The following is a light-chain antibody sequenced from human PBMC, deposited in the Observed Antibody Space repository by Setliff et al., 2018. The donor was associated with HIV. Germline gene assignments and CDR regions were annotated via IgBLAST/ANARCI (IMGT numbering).Light chain of an antibody. CDR3: SSCSSSNTLV. Sequence: QSALAQPPSVSGSPGQSVTISCTGTSSDVGTYDCVSWYQQPPGTAPKLMIYEVNNRPSGVPDRFSGSKSGNTASLTVSGLQTEDEADYYCSSCSSSNTLVFGGGTKVTVL. V-gene: IGLV2-18*02. CDR2: EVN. CDR1: SSDVGTYDC. J-gene: IGLJ3*02.